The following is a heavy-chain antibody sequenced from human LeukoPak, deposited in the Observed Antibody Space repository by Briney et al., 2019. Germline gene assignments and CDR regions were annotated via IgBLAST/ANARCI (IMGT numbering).Heavy chain of an antibody. Sequence: ASVKVSCKTSGGTFTGYAITWVLQAPGQGLEWMGKIIPISGTTNYAQKFQGRVTFTADESTSTAYMELSSLRSEDTALYYCARKLRVGGNWFDPWGQGTLVTVSS. J-gene: IGHJ5*02. CDR3: ARKLRVGGNWFDP. V-gene: IGHV1-69*13. CDR1: GGTFTGYA. CDR2: IIPISGTT. D-gene: IGHD1-26*01.